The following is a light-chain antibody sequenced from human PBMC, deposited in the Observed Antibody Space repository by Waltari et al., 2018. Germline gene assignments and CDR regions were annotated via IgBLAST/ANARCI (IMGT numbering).Light chain of an antibody. CDR1: SSDVGSYNY. J-gene: IGLJ1*01. Sequence: QSVLTQPASVSGSRGQSITISCTGTSSDVGSYNYVSWYQQHPGKAPKLMIYDVSKRPSGVSNRFSGSKSGNTASLTISGLQAEDEADYYCTSYTSSNTYVFGTGTKVTVL. CDR2: DVS. V-gene: IGLV2-14*01. CDR3: TSYTSSNTYV.